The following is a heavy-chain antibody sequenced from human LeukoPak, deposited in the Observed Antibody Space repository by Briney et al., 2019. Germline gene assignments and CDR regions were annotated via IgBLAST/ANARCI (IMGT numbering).Heavy chain of an antibody. D-gene: IGHD3-3*01. CDR1: GVSISSYY. CDR2: IYYSGST. CDR3: ARGGLGADFWSGYYPWGAFDI. Sequence: SETLSLTCTVSGVSISSYYWSWIRQPPGKGLEWIGYIYYSGSTNYNPSLKSRVTISVDTSKNQFSLKLSSVTAADTAVYYCARGGLGADFWSGYYPWGAFDIWGQGTMVTVSS. J-gene: IGHJ3*02. V-gene: IGHV4-59*01.